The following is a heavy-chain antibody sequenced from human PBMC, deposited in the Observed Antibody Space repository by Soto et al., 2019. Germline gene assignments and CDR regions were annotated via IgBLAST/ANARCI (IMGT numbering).Heavy chain of an antibody. Sequence: SVKVSCKASGGTFGSQGIAWVRQAPGQGLEWMGGFIAMLGTPTYAKRVQGRATISADESLTSSYLELRSLRSEDTGVYFCARGAMANFDYWGQGTVVTVSS. V-gene: IGHV1-69*13. CDR2: FIAMLGTP. D-gene: IGHD5-18*01. J-gene: IGHJ4*02. CDR1: GGTFGSQG. CDR3: ARGAMANFDY.